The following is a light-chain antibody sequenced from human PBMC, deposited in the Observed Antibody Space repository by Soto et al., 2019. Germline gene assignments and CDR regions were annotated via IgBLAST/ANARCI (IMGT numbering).Light chain of an antibody. CDR1: QSVSSY. J-gene: IGKJ2*01. CDR3: QQRSNWYT. CDR2: DAS. Sequence: EIVLTQSTATLSLSPGERATLSCRASQSVSSYLAWYQQKPGQAPRLLIYDASNRATGIPARFSGSGSGTDFTLTIRGLEPEDFAVYYCQQRSNWYTFGQGTKLEIK. V-gene: IGKV3-11*01.